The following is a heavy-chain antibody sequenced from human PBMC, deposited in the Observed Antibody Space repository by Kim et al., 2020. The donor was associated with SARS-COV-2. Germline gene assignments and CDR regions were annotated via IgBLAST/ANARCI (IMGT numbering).Heavy chain of an antibody. V-gene: IGHV1-18*01. Sequence: ASVKVSCKTSGDTSPLYGVFWVRQAPGQGLESMGWVSPNNGHTQFARKFQDRVTMTADIATNTAYLELRSLRYDDTAVYFCARLYCGGYCHSQIFEAWGQGTLVTVSA. D-gene: IGHD2-21*02. CDR3: ARLYCGGYCHSQIFEA. CDR2: VSPNNGHT. J-gene: IGHJ1*01. CDR1: GDTSPLYG.